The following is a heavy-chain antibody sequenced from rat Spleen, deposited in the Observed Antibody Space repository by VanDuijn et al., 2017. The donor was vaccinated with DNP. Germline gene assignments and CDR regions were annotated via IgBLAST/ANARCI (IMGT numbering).Heavy chain of an antibody. J-gene: IGHJ2*01. Sequence: EVQLQESGPGLVKPSQSLSLTCSFTGYSITSNYWGWIRKFPGNKMEWIGNISYSSSTSYNPSLKRRISITIDTSKNQFFLQLNSVTTEDTATYYGVIQPTSMVYCGEEVMVIVSS. CDR2: ISYSSST. CDR1: GYSITSNY. D-gene: IGHD1-3*01. V-gene: IGHV3-1*01. CDR3: VIQPTSMVY.